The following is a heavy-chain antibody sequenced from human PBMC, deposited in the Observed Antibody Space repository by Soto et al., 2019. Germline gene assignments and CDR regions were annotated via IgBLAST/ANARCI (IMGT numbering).Heavy chain of an antibody. CDR1: GGTFGSHT. CDR3: ARGGTPIDY. CDR2: IIPILDIA. J-gene: IGHJ4*02. D-gene: IGHD3-16*01. V-gene: IGHV1-69*02. Sequence: GASVKVSCKASGGTFGSHTFSWVRQAPRHGLEWMGRIIPILDIANYAQKFQGRVTITADKSTSTVYMELSSLISEDTAVYYCARGGTPIDYWGQGTLVTVSS.